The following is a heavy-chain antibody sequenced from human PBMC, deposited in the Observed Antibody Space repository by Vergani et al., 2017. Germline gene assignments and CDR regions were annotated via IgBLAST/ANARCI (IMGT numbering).Heavy chain of an antibody. V-gene: IGHV4-61*02. D-gene: IGHD2-21*01. J-gene: IGHJ3*01. CDR2: IYTSGAT. CDR3: ARDGGEYDKDALDV. CDR1: GGSFSTGGQS. Sequence: QVQLQESGPGLVKPSQTLSLTCTVSGGSFSTGGQSWTWLRQSAGKGLEWIGRIYTSGATNYNPSLRSRAIMSVDEYKKQFSLKLTSVTAADTAVYYCARDGGEYDKDALDVWGQGTKVTVTS.